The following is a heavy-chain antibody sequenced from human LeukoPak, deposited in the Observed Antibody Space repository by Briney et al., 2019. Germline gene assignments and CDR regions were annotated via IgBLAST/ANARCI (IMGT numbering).Heavy chain of an antibody. CDR3: ANYYDTRGHIVPY. Sequence: PGGSLRLSCAASGFTFSSYWMHWVRQAPGKGLVWVSRIKSDGKTNYADSVKGRFTISRDNVKNTLYLQMNSLRAEDTAIYYCANYYDTRGHIVPYWGQGTLVTVSS. J-gene: IGHJ4*02. CDR1: GFTFSSYW. D-gene: IGHD3-22*01. CDR2: IKSDGKT. V-gene: IGHV3-74*01.